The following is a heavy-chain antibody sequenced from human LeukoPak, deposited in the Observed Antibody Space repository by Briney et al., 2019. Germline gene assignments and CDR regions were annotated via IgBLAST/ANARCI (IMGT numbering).Heavy chain of an antibody. D-gene: IGHD2-21*01. Sequence: ASVRVSCKASGYNFNSYYIHWVRQAPGQGLTWMGWINPDNGKTRYAPRFQGRVTMTTDTTTETAYMELSSLRFDDTAIYYCARTVGDRADPWGQGSLVTVSS. J-gene: IGHJ5*02. CDR2: INPDNGKT. V-gene: IGHV1-2*02. CDR1: GYNFNSYY. CDR3: ARTVGDRADP.